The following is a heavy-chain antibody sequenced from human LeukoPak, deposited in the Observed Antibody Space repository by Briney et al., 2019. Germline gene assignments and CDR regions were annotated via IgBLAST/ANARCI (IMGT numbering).Heavy chain of an antibody. CDR1: GGSFSGYY. CDR2: IYHSGST. CDR3: ARAQPGRYCSSTSCSAPVYYYGMDV. V-gene: IGHV4-34*01. Sequence: PSETLSLTCAVYGGSFSGYYWSWIRQPPGKGLEWIGYIYHSGSTYYNPSLKSRVTISVDRSKNQFSLKLSSVTAADTAVYYCARAQPGRYCSSTSCSAPVYYYGMDVWGKGTTVTVSS. D-gene: IGHD2-2*01. J-gene: IGHJ6*04.